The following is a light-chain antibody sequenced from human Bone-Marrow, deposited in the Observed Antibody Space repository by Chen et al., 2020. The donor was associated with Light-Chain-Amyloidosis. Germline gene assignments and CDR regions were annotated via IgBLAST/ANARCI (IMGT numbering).Light chain of an antibody. Sequence: EIVLTQSPGTLSLSPGEGANLSCRASQTISSNHLTWYQQKFGQAPRLLIYGSSSRATGIPDRFTGSGSGSDFTLTISRLEPEDFAMYYCQQYGTSPHSFGAGTKGEI. CDR1: QTISSNH. CDR2: GSS. J-gene: IGKJ4*01. CDR3: QQYGTSPHS. V-gene: IGKV3-20*01.